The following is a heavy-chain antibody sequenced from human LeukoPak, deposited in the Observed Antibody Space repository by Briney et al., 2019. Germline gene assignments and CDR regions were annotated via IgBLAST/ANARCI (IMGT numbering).Heavy chain of an antibody. J-gene: IGHJ3*02. Sequence: PGGSLRLSCAASGFTFSSYSMNWVRQAPGKGLEWVSSISSSSSYIYYADSVKGRFTISRDNAKSSLYLQMNSLRAEDTAVYYCARESGSYYVGGAFDIWGQGTMVTVSS. CDR3: ARESGSYYVGGAFDI. CDR1: GFTFSSYS. D-gene: IGHD1-26*01. CDR2: ISSSSSYI. V-gene: IGHV3-21*01.